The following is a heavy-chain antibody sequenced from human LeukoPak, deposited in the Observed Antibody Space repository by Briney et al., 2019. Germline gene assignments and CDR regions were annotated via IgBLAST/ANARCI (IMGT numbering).Heavy chain of an antibody. J-gene: IGHJ4*02. Sequence: GRSLRLSCAASGFTFSSYGMHWVRQAPGKGLEWVAVIWYDGSNKYYADSVKGRFTISRDNSKNTLYLQMNSLRAEDTAVYYCARELPITMIVVVIGPFDYWGQGTLVTVSS. CDR3: ARELPITMIVVVIGPFDY. V-gene: IGHV3-33*01. D-gene: IGHD3-22*01. CDR2: IWYDGSNK. CDR1: GFTFSSYG.